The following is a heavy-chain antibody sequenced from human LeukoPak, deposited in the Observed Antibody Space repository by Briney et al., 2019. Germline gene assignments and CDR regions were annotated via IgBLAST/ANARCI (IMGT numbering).Heavy chain of an antibody. J-gene: IGHJ5*02. D-gene: IGHD3-3*01. CDR3: AKDFWSADWFDP. CDR1: GFTVSSNY. V-gene: IGHV3-66*01. CDR2: IYSGGST. Sequence: GGSLRLSCAASGFTVSSNYMSWVRQAPGRGLEWVSVIYSGGSTYYADSVKGRSTISRDNSKNTLYLQMNSLRAEDTAVYYCAKDFWSADWFDPWGQGTLVTVSS.